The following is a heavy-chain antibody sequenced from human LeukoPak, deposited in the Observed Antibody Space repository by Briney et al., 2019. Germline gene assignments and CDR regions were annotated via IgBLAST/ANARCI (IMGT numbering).Heavy chain of an antibody. Sequence: SETLPLTCTVSGGSISSYYWSWIRQPPGKGLEWIGYIYYSGSTNYNPSLKSRVTISVDTSKNQFSLKLSSVTAADTAVYYCARATYYYDSSGYSNWFDPWGQGTLVTVSS. CDR3: ARATYYYDSSGYSNWFDP. J-gene: IGHJ5*02. CDR2: IYYSGST. CDR1: GGSISSYY. V-gene: IGHV4-59*01. D-gene: IGHD3-22*01.